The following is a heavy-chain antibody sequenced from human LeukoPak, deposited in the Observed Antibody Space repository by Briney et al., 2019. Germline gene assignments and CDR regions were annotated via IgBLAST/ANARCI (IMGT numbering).Heavy chain of an antibody. CDR1: GFTFSDYY. D-gene: IGHD4-17*01. V-gene: IGHV3-11*06. CDR3: ARDMYYGDYEIDY. CDR2: ISSSGDNT. Sequence: GGSLRLSCEASGFTFSDYYMSWIRQAPGKGLEWVSYISSSGDNTIHADSVKGRFTISRDNAKNSLFLQMNSLRDEDTAVYYCARDMYYGDYEIDYWGQGTLVTVSS. J-gene: IGHJ4*02.